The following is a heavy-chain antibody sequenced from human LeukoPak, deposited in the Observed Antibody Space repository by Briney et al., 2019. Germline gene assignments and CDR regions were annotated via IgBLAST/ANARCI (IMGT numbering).Heavy chain of an antibody. CDR3: ARGGADYVIGY. CDR1: GFTFSDYY. V-gene: IGHV3-11*06. Sequence: PGGSLRLPCAASGFTFSDYYMSWIRQAPGKGLEWISFISSSSSYTNYADSVKGRFTISRDNTKNSLYLQMNNLRAEDTAVYYCARGGADYVIGYWGQGTLVTVSS. D-gene: IGHD4-17*01. CDR2: ISSSSSYT. J-gene: IGHJ4*02.